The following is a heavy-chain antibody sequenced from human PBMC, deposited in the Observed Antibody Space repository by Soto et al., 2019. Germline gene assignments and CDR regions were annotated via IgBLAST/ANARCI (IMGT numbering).Heavy chain of an antibody. J-gene: IGHJ4*02. CDR1: GLTFSNYA. CDR2: ISGGGGGT. V-gene: IGHV3-23*01. Sequence: GGSLRLSCAASGLTFSNYAMSWVRQAPGKGLEWVSGISGGGGGTYYADSVKGRFTISRDNSKKTLHLQMDSLRAEDTAVYYCAIAPGSWYADYWGQGTLVTVSS. D-gene: IGHD6-13*01. CDR3: AIAPGSWYADY.